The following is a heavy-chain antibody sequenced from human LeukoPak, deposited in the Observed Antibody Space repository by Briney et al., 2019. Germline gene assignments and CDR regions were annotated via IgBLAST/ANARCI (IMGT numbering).Heavy chain of an antibody. D-gene: IGHD2-15*01. CDR3: ARDQGPPEYCSGGWCPLGY. CDR2: ISSSSSYI. V-gene: IGHV3-21*01. J-gene: IGHJ4*02. CDR1: GFTFSSYS. Sequence: GGSLRLSCAASGFTFSSYSMDWVRQAPGKGLEWVSSISSSSSYIYYADSVKGRFTISRDNSKNTVYLQMNSLRAEDTAAYYCARDQGPPEYCSGGWCPLGYWGQGTLVTVSS.